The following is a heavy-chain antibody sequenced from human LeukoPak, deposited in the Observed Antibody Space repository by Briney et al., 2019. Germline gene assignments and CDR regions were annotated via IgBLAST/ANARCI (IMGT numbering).Heavy chain of an antibody. CDR1: GGSISSYY. Sequence: SETLSLTCTVSGGSISSYYWSWIRQPPGKGLEWIGYIYYSGSTNYNPSLKSRVTISVDTSKNQFSLKLSSVTAADTAVYYCTRGAGWLIDYWGQGILVTVSS. CDR2: IYYSGST. V-gene: IGHV4-59*01. J-gene: IGHJ4*02. CDR3: TRGAGWLIDY. D-gene: IGHD3-16*01.